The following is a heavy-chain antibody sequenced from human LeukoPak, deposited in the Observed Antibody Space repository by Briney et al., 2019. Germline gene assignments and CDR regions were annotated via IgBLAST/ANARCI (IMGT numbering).Heavy chain of an antibody. CDR2: INSDGSST. D-gene: IGHD5-18*01. Sequence: GGSLRLSCAASRFTFSSDWMHWVRQAPGTGLVWVSRINSDGSSTSYADSVKGRFTISRDNAKNTLYLLMNSLRAEDTAVYYCARVADTAMVNSITGEYYYYYYYMDVWGKGTTVTVSS. CDR3: ARVADTAMVNSITGEYYYYYYYMDV. J-gene: IGHJ6*03. V-gene: IGHV3-74*01. CDR1: RFTFSSDW.